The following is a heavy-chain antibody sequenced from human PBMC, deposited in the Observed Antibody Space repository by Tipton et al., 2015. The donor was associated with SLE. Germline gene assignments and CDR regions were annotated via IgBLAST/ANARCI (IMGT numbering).Heavy chain of an antibody. Sequence: TLSLTCDVNGGSFSGYYWSWFRQSPGKGLEWIGEDNHLGTIYYNASLKSRVTISIDTSKSHFSLKLTSVTAADTAVYYCARMEGMITYGGIAGLWGQGTVVTVSS. V-gene: IGHV4-34*01. J-gene: IGHJ4*02. CDR1: GGSFSGYY. CDR3: ARMEGMITYGGIAGL. D-gene: IGHD3-16*01. CDR2: DNHLGTI.